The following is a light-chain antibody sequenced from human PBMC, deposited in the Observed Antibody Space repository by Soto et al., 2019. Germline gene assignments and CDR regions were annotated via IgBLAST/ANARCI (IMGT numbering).Light chain of an antibody. CDR1: RDVGSD. V-gene: IGKV1-6*01. CDR3: LQDYGDSWT. CDR2: AAS. Sequence: TQITQSPLSLSASVGEKIIITCRASRDVGSDVSWYQQKPGQAPKLVIYAASNLYTGVPSRFSGRRSGTEFTLTISSLQPEDFASYYCLQDYGDSWTFGQGTKVEIE. J-gene: IGKJ1*01.